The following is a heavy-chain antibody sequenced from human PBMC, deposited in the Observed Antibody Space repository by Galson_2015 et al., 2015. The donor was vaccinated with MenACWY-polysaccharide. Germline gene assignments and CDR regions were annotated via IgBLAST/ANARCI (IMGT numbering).Heavy chain of an antibody. CDR3: ARIMVAANQAAYFDS. D-gene: IGHD2-8*01. J-gene: IGHJ4*02. CDR2: IIPFLGIP. CDR1: RDTLSNYG. Sequence: SVKVSCKASRDTLSNYGISWVRQAPVQGLEYMGRIIPFLGIPNYAQKFQDRVAFTADRSTSTVFVELSSLISEDTAIYYCARIMVAANQAAYFDSWGQGTQVTVSS. V-gene: IGHV1-69*04.